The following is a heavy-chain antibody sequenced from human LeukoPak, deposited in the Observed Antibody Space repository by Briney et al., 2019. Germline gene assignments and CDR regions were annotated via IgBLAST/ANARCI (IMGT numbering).Heavy chain of an antibody. CDR1: GFTFSDYY. V-gene: IGHV3-11*04. CDR3: ARALNRVWIDP. Sequence: GGSLRLSCAASGFTFSDYYMSWIRQAPGKGLEWVSYISSSGSTIYYADSVKGRFTISRDNSKNTLYLQMNSLRAEDTAVYYCARALNRVWIDPWGQGTLVTVSS. D-gene: IGHD1-14*01. CDR2: ISSSGSTI. J-gene: IGHJ5*02.